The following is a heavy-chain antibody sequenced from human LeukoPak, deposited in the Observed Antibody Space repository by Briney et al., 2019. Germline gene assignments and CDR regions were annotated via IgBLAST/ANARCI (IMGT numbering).Heavy chain of an antibody. V-gene: IGHV4-38-2*02. D-gene: IGHD3-22*01. CDR1: GYSFSSGFH. CDR2: IFHSGST. Sequence: PSETLSLTCSVSGYSFSSGFHWGWIRQPPGKGLEWIGSIFHSGSTYYNPSLKSRVTISVDTSKNQFSLKLSSVIAADTAVYYCARANYYDSSGYSRGAFDIWGQGTMVTVSS. J-gene: IGHJ3*02. CDR3: ARANYYDSSGYSRGAFDI.